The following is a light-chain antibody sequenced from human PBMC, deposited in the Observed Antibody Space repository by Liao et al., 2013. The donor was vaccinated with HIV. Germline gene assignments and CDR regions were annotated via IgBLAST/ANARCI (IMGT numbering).Light chain of an antibody. CDR1: KLGDKY. Sequence: SYELTQPPSVSVSPGQTASITCSGDKLGDKYACWYQQKPGQSPVLVIYQDSKRPSGIPERFSGSNSGNTATLTISRVEAGDEADYCCQVWDSSGDHVVFGGGTKLTVL. CDR3: QVWDSSGDHVV. J-gene: IGLJ2*01. V-gene: IGLV3-1*01. CDR2: QDS.